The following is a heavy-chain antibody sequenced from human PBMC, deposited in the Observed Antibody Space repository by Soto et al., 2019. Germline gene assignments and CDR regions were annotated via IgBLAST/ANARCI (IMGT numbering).Heavy chain of an antibody. CDR1: GDSVSTKSVA. J-gene: IGHJ4*02. CDR2: TYYRSKWYN. CDR3: VREKITVAGFFDN. Sequence: PSQTLSLTCVISGDSVSTKSVAWNWIRQSPSRGLEWLGRTYYRSKWYNDYAVSVKSRITISPGTSKNHFSLQLDSVTPEDTAVYYCVREKITVAGFFDNWGQGTLVTVSS. D-gene: IGHD6-19*01. V-gene: IGHV6-1*01.